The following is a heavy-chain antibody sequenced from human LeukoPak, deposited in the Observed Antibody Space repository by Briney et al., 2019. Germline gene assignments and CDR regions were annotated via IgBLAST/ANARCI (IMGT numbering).Heavy chain of an antibody. CDR2: INPNSGDT. CDR1: GYMFTGYY. J-gene: IGHJ4*02. V-gene: IGHV1-2*06. Sequence: GGSVKVSCKASGYMFTGYYMHWVRQAPGQGLEWMGRINPNSGDTHYAQKFQGRVTMTRDTSINTAYMELSRLRSDDTAVYYCARDQAFVYCSGGTCYDDYWGQGSLVTVSS. D-gene: IGHD2-15*01. CDR3: ARDQAFVYCSGGTCYDDY.